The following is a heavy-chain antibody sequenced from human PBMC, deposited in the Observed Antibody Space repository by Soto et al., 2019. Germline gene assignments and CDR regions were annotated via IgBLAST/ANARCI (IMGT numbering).Heavy chain of an antibody. Sequence: XGTLALTCTVSGGSISSFYWSWIRQPAGKGLEWIGRIYSGGRNNYNPSLKSRVTMSVDTSKNQFSLRLSSVTAADTAMYYCARGSSRWDYWGQGTLVTVSS. CDR2: IYSGGRN. J-gene: IGHJ4*02. D-gene: IGHD6-13*01. CDR3: ARGSSRWDY. V-gene: IGHV4-4*07. CDR1: GGSISSFY.